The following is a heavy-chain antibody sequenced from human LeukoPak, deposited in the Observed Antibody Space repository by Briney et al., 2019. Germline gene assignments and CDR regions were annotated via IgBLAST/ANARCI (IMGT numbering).Heavy chain of an antibody. CDR1: GGSITNYY. J-gene: IGHJ6*03. CDR2: IHYSGST. Sequence: KPSETLSLTCTVSGGSITNYYWTWIRQHPGKGLEWIGYIHYSGSTNYNPSLKSRVTISVDTSKNQFSLKLSSVTAADTAVYYCARASVTYYYYYYMDVWGKGTTVTVSS. CDR3: ARASVTYYYYYYMDV. V-gene: IGHV4-59*01. D-gene: IGHD4-11*01.